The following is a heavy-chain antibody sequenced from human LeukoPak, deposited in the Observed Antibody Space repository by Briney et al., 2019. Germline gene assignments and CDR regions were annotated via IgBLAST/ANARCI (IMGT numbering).Heavy chain of an antibody. CDR3: AKDWYHAIDY. D-gene: IGHD2-2*01. CDR2: ITSDGTSI. CDR1: GFSFSTTW. J-gene: IGHJ4*02. Sequence: GGSLSLSCAASGFSFSTTWMHWVRQPPGQRLVWVARITSDGTSISYAESVKGRFTISRDNAKNTLYLQMNSLRAEDTAVYYCAKDWYHAIDYWGQGTLVTVSS. V-gene: IGHV3-74*03.